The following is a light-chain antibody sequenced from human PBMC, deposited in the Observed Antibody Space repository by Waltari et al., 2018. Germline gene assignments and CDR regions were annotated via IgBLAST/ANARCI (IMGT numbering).Light chain of an antibody. CDR1: QDVGSW. Sequence: DIQMTQSPSSVSASVGDRVTISCRASQDVGSWLAWYQQRPGKAPNLLIHTASNLQSGVPSRFSGTRSGTEFTLIIDGPQPEDFATYFCQQSDSFPLTFGGGTKLEMK. CDR3: QQSDSFPLT. CDR2: TAS. J-gene: IGKJ4*01. V-gene: IGKV1-12*01.